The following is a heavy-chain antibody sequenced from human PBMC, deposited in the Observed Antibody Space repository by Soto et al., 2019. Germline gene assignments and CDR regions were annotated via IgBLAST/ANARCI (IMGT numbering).Heavy chain of an antibody. CDR3: ARVSSGWYPYYFDS. D-gene: IGHD6-19*01. V-gene: IGHV1-2*02. Sequence: ASVKVSCKASGYTFSAYYVHWVRQAPGQGLEWMGWINPKSGGTKYAQKFQGRVTMTRDTPISTAYMDLSRLRSDDTAVYYCARVSSGWYPYYFDSWGQGTLVTVSS. J-gene: IGHJ4*02. CDR1: GYTFSAYY. CDR2: INPKSGGT.